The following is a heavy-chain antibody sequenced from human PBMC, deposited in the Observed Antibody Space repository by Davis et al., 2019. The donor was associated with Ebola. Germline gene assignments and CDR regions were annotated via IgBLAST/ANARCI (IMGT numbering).Heavy chain of an antibody. D-gene: IGHD3-3*01. V-gene: IGHV2-70*04. CDR1: GFSLSTSGMR. Sequence: SGPTLVKPTQTLTLTCTFSGFSLSTSGMRVSWIRQPPGKALEWLARIDWDDDKFYSTSLKSRLTITKDTSKNQVVLTMTNMDPVDTATYYCAHGVGRFLEWMYFDYWGQGTLVTVSS. CDR3: AHGVGRFLEWMYFDY. CDR2: IDWDDDK. J-gene: IGHJ4*02.